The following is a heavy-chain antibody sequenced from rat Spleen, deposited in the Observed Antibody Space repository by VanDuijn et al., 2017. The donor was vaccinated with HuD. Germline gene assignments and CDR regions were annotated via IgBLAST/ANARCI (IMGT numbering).Heavy chain of an antibody. CDR1: GFSLTSNS. J-gene: IGHJ2*01. V-gene: IGHV2-47*01. CDR2: IWDNGGT. CDR3: VSGIHDF. D-gene: IGHD1-4*01. Sequence: QVQLKESGPGLVQLSQTLSLTCTVSGFSLTSNSVSWIRQPPGKGLEWMGVIWDNGGTDYASSLKSRLSISRDPSRDQDFLKMISLQMEDTAMYFCVSGIHDFWGQGVMVTVSS.